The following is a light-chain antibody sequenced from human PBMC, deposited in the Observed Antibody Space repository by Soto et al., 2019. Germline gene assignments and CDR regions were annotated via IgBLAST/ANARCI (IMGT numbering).Light chain of an antibody. V-gene: IGLV7-43*01. Sequence: QTVVTQEPSLTVSPGGTVTLTCASSTGAVTSGHYPNWLQQKPGQAPRALIYYTTNRHSWTPARFSGSLLGGKAALTLSGVQPEDEAEYYCLLYYGGALVFGGGTKLTVL. CDR2: YTT. CDR3: LLYYGGALV. CDR1: TGAVTSGHY. J-gene: IGLJ2*01.